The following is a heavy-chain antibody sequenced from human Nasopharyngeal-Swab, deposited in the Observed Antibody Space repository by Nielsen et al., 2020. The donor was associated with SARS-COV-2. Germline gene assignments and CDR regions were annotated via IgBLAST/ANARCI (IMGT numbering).Heavy chain of an antibody. CDR3: ARDGLDYDFWSAYFMDV. V-gene: IGHV3-21*01. Sequence: GASLKISCAASGFTFNNYNFNWVRQAPGEGLEWVSSISSSSSYIYYADSVKGRFTISRDNAKNSLYLQMNSLRAEDTAVYYCARDGLDYDFWSAYFMDVWGQGTTVTVSS. D-gene: IGHD3-3*01. CDR1: GFTFNNYN. CDR2: ISSSSSYI. J-gene: IGHJ6*02.